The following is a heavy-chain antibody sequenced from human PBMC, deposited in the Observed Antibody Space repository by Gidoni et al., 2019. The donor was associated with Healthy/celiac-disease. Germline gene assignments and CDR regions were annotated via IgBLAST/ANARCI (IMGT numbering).Heavy chain of an antibody. J-gene: IGHJ5*02. CDR2: ISGSGGST. V-gene: IGHV3-23*01. CDR1: GFPFSSYA. CDR3: VRKSGKGWFDP. D-gene: IGHD3-10*01. Sequence: EVQLLESGGGLVQPGGSLRLSCAASGFPFSSYAMSWVRQAPGKGLEWVSAISGSGGSTYYADSVKGRFTISRDNSKNTLYLQMNSLRAEDTAVYYCVRKSGKGWFDPWGQGTLVTVSS.